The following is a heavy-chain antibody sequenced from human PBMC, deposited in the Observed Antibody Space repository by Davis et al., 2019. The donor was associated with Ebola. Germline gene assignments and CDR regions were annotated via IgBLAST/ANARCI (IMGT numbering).Heavy chain of an antibody. CDR3: AKEGVSYGYYYYGMDV. V-gene: IGHV3-23*01. D-gene: IGHD5-18*01. CDR2: ISGSGGST. Sequence: GESLKISCAASGFTFSSYAMSWVRQAPGKGLEWVSAISGSGGSTYYADSVKGRFTISRDNSKNTLYLQMNSLRAEDTAVYYCAKEGVSYGYYYYGMDVWGQGTTVTVSS. J-gene: IGHJ6*02. CDR1: GFTFSSYA.